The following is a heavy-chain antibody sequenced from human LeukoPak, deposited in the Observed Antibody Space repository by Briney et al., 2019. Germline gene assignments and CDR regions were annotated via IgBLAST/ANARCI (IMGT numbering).Heavy chain of an antibody. V-gene: IGHV4-30-4*01. CDR1: GGSISSGDYY. Sequence: PSETLSLTCTVSGGSISSGDYYWSWIRQPPGKGLEWIGYIYYSGSTYYNPSLKSRVTISVDTSKNQFSLKLSSVTAADTAVYYCARELMDRGVILGYDYWGQGTLVTVSS. J-gene: IGHJ4*02. D-gene: IGHD3-10*01. CDR3: ARELMDRGVILGYDY. CDR2: IYYSGST.